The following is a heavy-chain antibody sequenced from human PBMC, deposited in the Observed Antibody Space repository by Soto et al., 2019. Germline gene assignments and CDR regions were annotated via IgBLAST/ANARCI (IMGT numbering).Heavy chain of an antibody. J-gene: IGHJ2*01. CDR3: ARKVPGSTTRPDYWYFDL. V-gene: IGHV3-23*01. Sequence: EVQLLESGGGLVQPGGSLRLSCAASGFTFISYAMNWVRQAPGKGLQWVSAMSGGGDATFYADSVKGRFTISRDNSRNTGTLQMNSLGADDTAVYYCARKVPGSTTRPDYWYFDLWGRGTLVTVSS. D-gene: IGHD3-10*01. CDR2: MSGGGDAT. CDR1: GFTFISYA.